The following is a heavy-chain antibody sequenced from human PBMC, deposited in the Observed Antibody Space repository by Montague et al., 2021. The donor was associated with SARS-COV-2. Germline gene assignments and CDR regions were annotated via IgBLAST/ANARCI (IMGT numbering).Heavy chain of an antibody. CDR3: ARFETSKFYSSGMDV. V-gene: IGHV3-21*01. CDR2: ISSESAYI. CDR1: GFTFSGIS. Sequence: LRLSCAASGFTFSGISMNWVRQAPGKRLEWVSSISSESAYIVYAESVRGRFTISRDNAQNLLYLQMNSLRAEDTAVYYCARFETSKFYSSGMDVWGQGTRVTVSS. D-gene: IGHD2-15*01. J-gene: IGHJ6*02.